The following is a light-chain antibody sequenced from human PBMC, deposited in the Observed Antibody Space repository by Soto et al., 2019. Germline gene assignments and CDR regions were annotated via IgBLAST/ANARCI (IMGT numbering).Light chain of an antibody. CDR2: ANS. CDR3: QSYDSSLSVVV. J-gene: IGLJ2*01. CDR1: SSNIGAGYD. Sequence: QSVLTQPPSVSGAPGQRVTISCTGSSSNIGAGYDVHWYQQFPRTAPKFLIYANSNRPSGVPDRFSGSKSGTSDSLAITGLHTDDEAVYYCQSYDSSLSVVVFGGGTQLTVL. V-gene: IGLV1-40*01.